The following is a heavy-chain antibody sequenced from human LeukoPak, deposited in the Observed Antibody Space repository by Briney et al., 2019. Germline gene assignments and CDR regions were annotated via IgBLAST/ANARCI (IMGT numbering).Heavy chain of an antibody. Sequence: SETLSLTCTVSGASIRSGDYYWSWIRQPPGKGLEWIGYIYYSGSTNYNPSLKSRVTISVDTSKNQFSLKLSSVTAADTAVYYCASDSGYYGMDVWGQGTTVTVSS. CDR2: IYYSGST. D-gene: IGHD3-22*01. J-gene: IGHJ6*02. CDR3: ASDSGYYGMDV. V-gene: IGHV4-61*08. CDR1: GASIRSGDYY.